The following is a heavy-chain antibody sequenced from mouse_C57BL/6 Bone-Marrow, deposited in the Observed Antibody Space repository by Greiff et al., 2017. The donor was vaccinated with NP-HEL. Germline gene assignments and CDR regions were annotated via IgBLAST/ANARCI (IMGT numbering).Heavy chain of an antibody. CDR2: INPGSGGT. V-gene: IGHV1-54*01. J-gene: IGHJ2*01. CDR1: GYAFTNYL. CDR3: ARTVGDPSFSY. D-gene: IGHD1-1*01. Sequence: VQLQQSGAELVRPGTSVKVSCKASGYAFTNYLIEWVKQRPGQGLEWIGVINPGSGGTNYNEKFKGKATLTADKSSSTAYMQLSSLTSEDSAVYFCARTVGDPSFSYWGQGTPLTVSS.